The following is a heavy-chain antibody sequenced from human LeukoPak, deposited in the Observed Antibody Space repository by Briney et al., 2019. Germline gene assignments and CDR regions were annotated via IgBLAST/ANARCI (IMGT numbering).Heavy chain of an antibody. CDR1: GFTFSSYG. CDR2: ISSSSSYI. D-gene: IGHD5-12*01. CDR3: ARERGYSGYDAFDY. V-gene: IGHV3-21*01. Sequence: GGSLRLSCAASGFTFSSYGMNWVRQAPGKGLEWVSAISSSSSYIYYADSVKGRFTISRDNAKNSLYLQMNSLRAEDTAVYYCARERGYSGYDAFDYWGQGTLVTVSS. J-gene: IGHJ4*02.